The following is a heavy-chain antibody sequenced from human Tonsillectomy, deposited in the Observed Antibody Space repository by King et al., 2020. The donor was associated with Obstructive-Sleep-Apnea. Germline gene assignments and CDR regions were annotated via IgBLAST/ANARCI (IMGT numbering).Heavy chain of an antibody. J-gene: IGHJ4*02. V-gene: IGHV3-33*06. Sequence: HEKLVQSGGGVVQPGGSLRLSCAASGFTFGTYGLHWVRQAPGKGLEWVALIWYDATNKYYADSVKGRFTISRDNSKNTLYLQMNSLRAEDTAVYYCAKEAPDSSGWYFPDYWGQGTLVTVSS. CDR3: AKEAPDSSGWYFPDY. CDR2: IWYDATNK. CDR1: GFTFGTYG. D-gene: IGHD6-19*01.